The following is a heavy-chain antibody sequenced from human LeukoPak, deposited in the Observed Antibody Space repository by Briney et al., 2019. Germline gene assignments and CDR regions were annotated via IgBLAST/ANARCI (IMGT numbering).Heavy chain of an antibody. V-gene: IGHV3-21*01. D-gene: IGHD1-14*01. CDR2: IGTDGSYI. Sequence: PGGSLRLSCTASGFTLSNYAMSWVRQAPGKGLEWVSSIGTDGSYIYYADSVQGRFTISRDNAKNSLYLQMNSLTAEDTAVYYCARKMKTGDRVGTFDIWGQGTMVTVSS. CDR3: ARKMKTGDRVGTFDI. J-gene: IGHJ3*02. CDR1: GFTLSNYA.